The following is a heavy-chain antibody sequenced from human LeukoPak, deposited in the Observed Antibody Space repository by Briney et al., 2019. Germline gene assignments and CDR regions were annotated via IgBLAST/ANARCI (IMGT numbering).Heavy chain of an antibody. J-gene: IGHJ6*03. CDR1: GYTFTTYY. CDR3: ATTVTTYYYYYYMDV. CDR2: INPNSGGT. V-gene: IGHV1-2*02. D-gene: IGHD4-17*01. Sequence: ASVKVSCKSSGYTFTTYYIHWVRQAPGQGLEWMGWINPNSGGTNYAQKFQGRVTMTRDTSISTAYMELSRLRSDDTAVYYCATTVTTYYYYYYMDVWGKGTTVTVSS.